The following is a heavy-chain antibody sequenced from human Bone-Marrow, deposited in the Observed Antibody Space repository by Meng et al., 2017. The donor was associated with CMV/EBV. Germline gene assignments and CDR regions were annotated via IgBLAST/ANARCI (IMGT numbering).Heavy chain of an antibody. Sequence: GGSLRLSCTASGFTFGDYAMSWVRQAPGKGLELVSYISGSGTDIKYTDSVKGRFTISRDNAEKSLFLQMNSLRAEDTALYYCARNTRIPTYWGQGTLVTVSS. CDR2: ISGSGTDI. J-gene: IGHJ4*02. D-gene: IGHD2-15*01. V-gene: IGHV3-48*03. CDR3: ARNTRIPTY. CDR1: GFTFGDYA.